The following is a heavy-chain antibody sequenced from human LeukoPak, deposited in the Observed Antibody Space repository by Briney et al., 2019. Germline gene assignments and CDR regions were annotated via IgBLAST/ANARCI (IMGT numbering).Heavy chain of an antibody. CDR1: GGSLSGYY. CDR3: ARGYEPATSIYYFDY. J-gene: IGHJ4*02. CDR2: INHSGST. V-gene: IGHV4-34*01. D-gene: IGHD1-14*01. Sequence: SETLSLTCAVYGGSLSGYYWSWIRQPPGKGLEWIGEINHSGSTNYNPSLKSRVTISVDTSKNQFSLKLSSVTAADTAVYYCARGYEPATSIYYFDYWGQGTLVTVSS.